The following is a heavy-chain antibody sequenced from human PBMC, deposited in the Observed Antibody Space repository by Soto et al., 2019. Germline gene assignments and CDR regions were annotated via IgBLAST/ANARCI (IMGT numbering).Heavy chain of an antibody. J-gene: IGHJ6*02. V-gene: IGHV4-30-4*01. D-gene: IGHD2-8*01. CDR1: GGSISSGDYY. CDR2: IYYSGST. Sequence: QVQLQESGPGLVKPSQTLSLTCTVSGGSISSGDYYWSWIRQPPGKGLEWIGYIYYSGSTYYNPSLKSRVTISVDTSMNQFSLKLGSVTAADTAVYYCAREDICTNGVCYNHGMDVWGQGTTVTVSS. CDR3: AREDICTNGVCYNHGMDV.